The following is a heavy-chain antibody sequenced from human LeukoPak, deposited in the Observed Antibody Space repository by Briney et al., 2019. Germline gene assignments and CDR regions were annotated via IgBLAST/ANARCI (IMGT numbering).Heavy chain of an antibody. Sequence: SQTLSLTCTVSGGSISSGSYYWSWIRQPAGKGLEWIGRIYTSGSTNYNPSLKSRATISVDTSKNQFSLKLSSVTAADTAVYYCARDMVRAVIDAFDIWGQGTMVTVSS. D-gene: IGHD3-10*01. J-gene: IGHJ3*02. V-gene: IGHV4-61*02. CDR2: IYTSGST. CDR1: GGSISSGSYY. CDR3: ARDMVRAVIDAFDI.